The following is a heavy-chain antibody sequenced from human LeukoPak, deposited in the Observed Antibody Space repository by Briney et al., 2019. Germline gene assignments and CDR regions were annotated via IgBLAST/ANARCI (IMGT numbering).Heavy chain of an antibody. J-gene: IGHJ4*02. CDR2: ISSSSSYI. CDR1: GFTFNNYA. CDR3: ARGEYGSGNYHIDY. D-gene: IGHD3-10*01. Sequence: GGSLRLSCTASGFTFNNYAMAGVRQAPGKGLEWVSFISSSSSYIYYADSVKGRFTISRDNAKNSLYVQMNSLRAEDTAVYYCARGEYGSGNYHIDYWGQGTLVTVSS. V-gene: IGHV3-21*01.